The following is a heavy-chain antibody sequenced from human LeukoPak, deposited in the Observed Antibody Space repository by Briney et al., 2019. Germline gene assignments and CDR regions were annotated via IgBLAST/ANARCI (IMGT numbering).Heavy chain of an antibody. CDR1: GGSFSGYF. J-gene: IGHJ4*02. CDR3: ARDLHYGGYDY. V-gene: IGHV4-34*01. CDR2: ITHSGST. Sequence: SETLSLTCAVYGGSFSGYFWSWIRQSPGKGLEWIGEITHSGSTKYNPSLKSRVTISVDTSKNQFSLKLSSVTAADTAVYYCARDLHYGGYDYWGQGTLVTVSS. D-gene: IGHD4-23*01.